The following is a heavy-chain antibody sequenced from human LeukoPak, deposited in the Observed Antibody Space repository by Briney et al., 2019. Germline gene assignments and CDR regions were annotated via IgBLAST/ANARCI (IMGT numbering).Heavy chain of an antibody. CDR2: IYYSGST. CDR1: GGSISSGDHY. Sequence: SETLSRTCTVSGGSISSGDHYWRWIRQPPGKGLEWIGYIYYSGSTYYNPSLKSRISISLDTSKNQFSLKLSSVTAAATAVYYCARETYSNSVDYWGQGTLVTVSS. V-gene: IGHV4-30-4*08. CDR3: ARETYSNSVDY. D-gene: IGHD4-11*01. J-gene: IGHJ4*02.